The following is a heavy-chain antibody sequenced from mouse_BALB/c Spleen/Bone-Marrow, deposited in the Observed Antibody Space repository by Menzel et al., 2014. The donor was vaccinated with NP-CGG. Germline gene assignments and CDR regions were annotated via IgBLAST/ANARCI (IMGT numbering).Heavy chain of an antibody. Sequence: VQLKESGPELVKPGASVKMSCKASGYTFTSYVMHWVKQKPGQGLEWIGYINPYNDGTKYNEKFKGKATQTSDKSSSTAYMELSSLTSEGSAVYYCARSPSYGNYVDYWGQGTSVTVSS. V-gene: IGHV1-14*01. CDR3: ARSPSYGNYVDY. CDR2: INPYNDGT. D-gene: IGHD2-1*01. J-gene: IGHJ4*01. CDR1: GYTFTSYV.